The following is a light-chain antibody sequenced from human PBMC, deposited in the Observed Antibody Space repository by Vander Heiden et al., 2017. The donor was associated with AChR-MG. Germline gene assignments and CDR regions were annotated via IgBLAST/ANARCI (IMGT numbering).Light chain of an antibody. CDR3: SSYTSSSTV. V-gene: IGLV2-14*01. Sequence: QSALTQPASVSASPGQSITISCPGPSSDVGGYNYVSWYQQHPGKAPKLMIDDVSKRPSGVSNRFSGSKSGNTASLTISGLQAEDEADYYCSSYTSSSTVFGGGTKLTVL. J-gene: IGLJ3*02. CDR1: SSDVGGYNY. CDR2: DVS.